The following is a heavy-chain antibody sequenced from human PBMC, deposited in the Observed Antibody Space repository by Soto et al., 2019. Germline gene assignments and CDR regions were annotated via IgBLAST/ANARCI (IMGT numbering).Heavy chain of an antibody. CDR3: ATPGKNYYDSSGYYTTFDY. D-gene: IGHD3-22*01. Sequence: SETLSLTCTVSGGSISSSSYYWGWIRQPPGQGLEWIGSIYYSGSTYYNPSLKSRVIISVDTSKNQFSLKLSSVTAADTAVYYCATPGKNYYDSSGYYTTFDYWGQGTLVTVSS. CDR1: GGSISSSSYY. J-gene: IGHJ4*02. CDR2: IYYSGST. V-gene: IGHV4-39*01.